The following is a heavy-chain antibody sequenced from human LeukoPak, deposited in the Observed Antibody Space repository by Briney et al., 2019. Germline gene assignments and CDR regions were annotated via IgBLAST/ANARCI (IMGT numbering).Heavy chain of an antibody. CDR2: ISYDGSNK. D-gene: IGHD2-15*01. Sequence: GTSLRLSCAASGFTFSSYAMHWVRQAPGKGLEWVAVISYDGSNKYYADSVKGRFTISRDTSKNTLYLQMNSLRAEDTAVYYCARGRYCSGGSCGGSLYFDYWGPGTLVTVSS. V-gene: IGHV3-30*04. CDR3: ARGRYCSGGSCGGSLYFDY. CDR1: GFTFSSYA. J-gene: IGHJ4*02.